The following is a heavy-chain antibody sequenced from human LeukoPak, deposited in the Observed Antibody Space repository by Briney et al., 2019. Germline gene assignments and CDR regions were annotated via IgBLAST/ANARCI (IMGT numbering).Heavy chain of an antibody. J-gene: IGHJ6*03. CDR1: GYTFTSYG. D-gene: IGHD6-13*01. V-gene: IGHV1-18*01. Sequence: GASVKVSCKASGYTFTSYGISWVRQAPGQGLEWMGWISAYNGNTNYAQKLQGRVTMTTDTSTSTAYMELRSLRSDDTAVYYCARSDSGSWYLLDYYYYMDVWGKGTTVTVSS. CDR2: ISAYNGNT. CDR3: ARSDSGSWYLLDYYYYMDV.